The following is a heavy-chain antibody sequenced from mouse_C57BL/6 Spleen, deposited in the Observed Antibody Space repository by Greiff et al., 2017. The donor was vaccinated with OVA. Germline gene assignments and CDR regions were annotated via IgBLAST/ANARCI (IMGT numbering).Heavy chain of an antibody. CDR2: IDPSDSYT. V-gene: IGHV1-69*01. J-gene: IGHJ2*01. CDR1: GYTFTSYW. CDR3: ARAFDY. Sequence: VKLQQPGAELVMPGASVKLSCKASGYTFTSYWMHWVKQRPGQGLEWIGEIDPSDSYTNYNQKFKGKSTLTVDKSSSTAYMQLSSLTAEDSAVYYCARAFDYWGQGTTLTVSS.